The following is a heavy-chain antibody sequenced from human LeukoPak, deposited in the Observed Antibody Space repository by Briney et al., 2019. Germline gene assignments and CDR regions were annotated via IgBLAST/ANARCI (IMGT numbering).Heavy chain of an antibody. CDR1: GGSFSGYY. Sequence: SETLSLTCAVYGGSFSGYYWSWIRQPPGKGLEWIGEINHSGSTNYNPSLKSRVTISVDTSKNQFSLKLSSVTAADTAVYYCARRSHYYDSSGPNWFDPWGQGTLVTVSS. CDR2: INHSGST. V-gene: IGHV4-34*01. D-gene: IGHD3-22*01. J-gene: IGHJ5*02. CDR3: ARRSHYYDSSGPNWFDP.